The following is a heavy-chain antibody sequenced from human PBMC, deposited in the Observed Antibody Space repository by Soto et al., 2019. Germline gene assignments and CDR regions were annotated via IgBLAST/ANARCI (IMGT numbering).Heavy chain of an antibody. J-gene: IGHJ6*02. V-gene: IGHV1-18*01. Sequence: ASVKVSCKTSGYTFTSYGISWVRQAPGQGLEWMGWISAYNGNTNYAQKLQGRVTMTTDTSTSTAYMELRSLRSDDTAVYYCTRVSGDYDILTGLYGMDVWGQGTTVTVSS. CDR3: TRVSGDYDILTGLYGMDV. CDR1: GYTFTSYG. CDR2: ISAYNGNT. D-gene: IGHD3-9*01.